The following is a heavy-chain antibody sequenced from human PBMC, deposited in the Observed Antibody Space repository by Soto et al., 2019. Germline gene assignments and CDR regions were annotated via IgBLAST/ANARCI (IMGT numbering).Heavy chain of an antibody. CDR1: GFTFSSYD. D-gene: IGHD1-1*01. V-gene: IGHV3-13*01. J-gene: IGHJ2*01. CDR2: IGTAGDT. Sequence: GGSLRLSCAASGFTFSSYDMHWVRQATGKGLEWVSAIGTAGDTYYPGSVKGRFTISRENAKNSLYLQMNSLRAGDTAVYYCARVGLERRGPIWYFDLWGRGTLVTVSS. CDR3: ARVGLERRGPIWYFDL.